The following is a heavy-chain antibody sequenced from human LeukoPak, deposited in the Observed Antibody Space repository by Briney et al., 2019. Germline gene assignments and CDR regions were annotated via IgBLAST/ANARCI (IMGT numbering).Heavy chain of an antibody. Sequence: PGGSLRLSCAASGFTFSSYSMNWVRQAPGKGLEWISYISSSSSTIYYADSVKGRSTISRDNAKNSLYLQMNSLRDEGTAVYYCARDFGYYDSSVYDYWGQGTLVTVSS. J-gene: IGHJ4*02. V-gene: IGHV3-48*02. CDR3: ARDFGYYDSSVYDY. CDR2: ISSSSSTI. CDR1: GFTFSSYS. D-gene: IGHD3-22*01.